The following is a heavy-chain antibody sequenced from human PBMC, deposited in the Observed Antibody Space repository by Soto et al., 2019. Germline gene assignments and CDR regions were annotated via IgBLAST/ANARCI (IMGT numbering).Heavy chain of an antibody. Sequence: WESLKISCKGSGYRFTTSWIAWVRQMPGKGLEWMGIIHPADSDTTYSPSFQGQVTISADMSISTAYLRWRSLKASDTAIYYCARGISGSSAEDYFDPWGQGTLVTVSS. V-gene: IGHV5-51*01. D-gene: IGHD6-6*01. CDR3: ARGISGSSAEDYFDP. CDR2: IHPADSDT. CDR1: GYRFTTSW. J-gene: IGHJ5*02.